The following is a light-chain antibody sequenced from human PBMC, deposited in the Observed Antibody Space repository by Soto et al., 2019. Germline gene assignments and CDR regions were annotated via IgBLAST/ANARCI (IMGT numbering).Light chain of an antibody. CDR2: GNS. Sequence: QSVLTQPPSVSGAPGQRVTISCTGSSSNIGAGYDVHWYQQLPGTAPKLLIYGNSNRPSGVPDRFSGSKSGTSASLAMTGLQAEDEADYYCQSYDSSLSGSGVVFGGGTKLTVL. CDR1: SSNIGAGYD. V-gene: IGLV1-40*01. CDR3: QSYDSSLSGSGVV. J-gene: IGLJ2*01.